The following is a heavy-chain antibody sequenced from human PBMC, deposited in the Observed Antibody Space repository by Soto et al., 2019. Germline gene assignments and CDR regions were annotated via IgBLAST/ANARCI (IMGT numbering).Heavy chain of an antibody. CDR2: IDPGDTYA. CDR3: ARIYCTTTTCDSWFDP. V-gene: IGHV5-10-1*01. Sequence: GESLKISCTGFGYTFTTFWISWVRQMPGKGLEWMGGIDPGDTYATYSPAFQGHVTISADKATSTAYLQWSSLKASDTAMYFCARIYCTTTTCDSWFDPWGQGTLVTVSS. D-gene: IGHD2-2*01. J-gene: IGHJ5*02. CDR1: GYTFTTFW.